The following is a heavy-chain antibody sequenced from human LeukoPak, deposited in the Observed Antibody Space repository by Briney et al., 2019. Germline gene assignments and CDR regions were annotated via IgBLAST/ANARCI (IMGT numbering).Heavy chain of an antibody. J-gene: IGHJ1*01. CDR2: TYYRSKWYN. D-gene: IGHD6-19*01. V-gene: IGHV6-1*01. CDR1: GDSVSSNSAA. Sequence: SQTLSLTCAISGDSVSSNSAAWNWNRQSPSRGLEWLGRTYYRSKWYNDYAVSVKSRITINPDTSKNQFSLQLNSVTPEDTAVYYCARVSSGWYGQDFQHWGQGTLVTVSS. CDR3: ARVSSGWYGQDFQH.